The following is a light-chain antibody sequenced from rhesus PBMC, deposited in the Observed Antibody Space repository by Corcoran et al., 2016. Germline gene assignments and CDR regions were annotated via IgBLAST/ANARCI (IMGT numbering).Light chain of an antibody. J-gene: IGKJ2*01. V-gene: IGKV3-24*04. CDR1: QSVGRN. CDR3: QQYNNWIS. Sequence: ETVVTQSPATLSLSPGERATLSWRASQSVGRNLAWYQRKPGQAPKLPSYDAPSRATGIPERVRGRWSVTEFTLTISSLEPEVVGIYYCQQYNNWISFGQGTKVEIK. CDR2: DAP.